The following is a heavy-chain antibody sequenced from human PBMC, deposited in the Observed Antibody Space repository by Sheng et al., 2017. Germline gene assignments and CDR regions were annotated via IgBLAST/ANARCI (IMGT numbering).Heavy chain of an antibody. J-gene: IGHJ4*02. V-gene: IGHV1-69*04. Sequence: QVQLVQSGAEVKKPGSSVKVSCKASGGTFSSYAISWVRQAPGQGLEWMGGIIPILGIANYAQKFQGRVTITADKSTSTAYMELSSLRSEDTAVYYCARGGRYFDWLSSIDYWGQGTLVTVSS. CDR2: IIPILGIA. D-gene: IGHD3-9*01. CDR1: GGTFSSYA. CDR3: ARGGRYFDWLSSIDY.